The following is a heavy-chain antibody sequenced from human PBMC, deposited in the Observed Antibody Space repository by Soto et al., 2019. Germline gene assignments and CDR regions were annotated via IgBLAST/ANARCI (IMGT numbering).Heavy chain of an antibody. J-gene: IGHJ5*02. Sequence: QEQLVQSGAEVKKPGSSVKVSCKASGGTFRSTGISWVRQAPGQGLEWMGGITPIFVTAKYAQKFQGRVTITAHESTNMAYLEGSGLRSEETAVYYCARPNFYYEPRGYNDTNGTWFGPWGQGFLVTVSS. D-gene: IGHD3-22*01. CDR3: ARPNFYYEPRGYNDTNGTWFGP. V-gene: IGHV1-69*01. CDR2: ITPIFVTA. CDR1: GGTFRSTG.